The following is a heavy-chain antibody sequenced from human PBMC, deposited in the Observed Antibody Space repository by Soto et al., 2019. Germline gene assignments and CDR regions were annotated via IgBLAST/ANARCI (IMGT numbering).Heavy chain of an antibody. J-gene: IGHJ6*02. V-gene: IGHV4-34*01. Sequence: SETLSLTCAVYGGSFSGYYWSWIRQPPGKGLEWIGEINHSGSTNYNPSLKSRVTISVDTSKNQFSLKLSSVTAADTAVYYCARSSSWYWIGYYYYGMDVWGQGTTVT. D-gene: IGHD6-13*01. CDR2: INHSGST. CDR1: GGSFSGYY. CDR3: ARSSSWYWIGYYYYGMDV.